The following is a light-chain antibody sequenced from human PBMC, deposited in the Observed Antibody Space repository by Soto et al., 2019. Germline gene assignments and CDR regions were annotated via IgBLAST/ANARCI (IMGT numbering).Light chain of an antibody. CDR3: MQSLQSSYT. Sequence: DFVMTHSPLSLPFTPGEPASISCRSSQSLLHNNGYNYLSWYLAKPGQSPQVLIYLGSNRASVVTDRFSGSESGTDFTLKISRVEAEDVGVYYCMQSLQSSYTFGQGNKLEFK. V-gene: IGKV2-28*01. CDR2: LGS. J-gene: IGKJ2*01. CDR1: QSLLHNNGYNY.